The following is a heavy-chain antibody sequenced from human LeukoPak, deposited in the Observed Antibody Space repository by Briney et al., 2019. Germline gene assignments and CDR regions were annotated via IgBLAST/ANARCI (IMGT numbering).Heavy chain of an antibody. CDR3: ARGGYSYGTQGDY. Sequence: TQTLSLTCTVSGGSISSGGYYWSWIRQPPGKGLEWIGYIYHSGSTYYNPSLKSRVTISVDRSKNQFSLKLSSVTAADTAVYYCARGGYSYGTQGDYWGQGTLVTVSS. CDR2: IYHSGST. D-gene: IGHD5-18*01. CDR1: GGSISSGGYY. V-gene: IGHV4-30-2*01. J-gene: IGHJ4*02.